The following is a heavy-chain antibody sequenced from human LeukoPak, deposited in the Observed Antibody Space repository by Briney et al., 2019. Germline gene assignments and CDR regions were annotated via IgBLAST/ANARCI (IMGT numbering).Heavy chain of an antibody. Sequence: PGGSLRLSCVVSGFTFSSYSMQWVRQAPGRGLEWVANIKQDGNDKHYVDSVKGRFTISRDNAKNSLYLQMNSLRVEDTAVYYCARGGRGDYWGQGTLVTVSS. CDR2: IKQDGNDK. V-gene: IGHV3-7*05. CDR1: GFTFSSYS. CDR3: ARGGRGDY. J-gene: IGHJ4*02.